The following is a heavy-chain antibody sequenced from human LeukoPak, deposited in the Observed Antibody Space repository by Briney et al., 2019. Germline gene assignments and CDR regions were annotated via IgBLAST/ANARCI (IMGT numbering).Heavy chain of an antibody. CDR3: AREPNYYDSSGYPDY. Sequence: GGSLRLSCAASGFTFSSYSMNWVRQAPGKGLEWVSSISSSSSHIYYADSVKGRFTISRDNAKNSLYLQMNSLRAEDTAVYYCAREPNYYDSSGYPDYWGQGTLVTVSS. CDR2: ISSSSSHI. CDR1: GFTFSSYS. J-gene: IGHJ4*02. V-gene: IGHV3-21*01. D-gene: IGHD3-22*01.